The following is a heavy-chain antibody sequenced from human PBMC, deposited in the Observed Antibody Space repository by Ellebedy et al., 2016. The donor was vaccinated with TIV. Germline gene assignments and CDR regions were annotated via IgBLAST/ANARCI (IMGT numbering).Heavy chain of an antibody. CDR1: GFTFSNYA. J-gene: IGHJ4*02. Sequence: GESLKISCAASGFTFSNYAMAWVRQAPGKGLEWVSAIGPRSDYKFYADSVKDRITISRDNSENTLFLQMHSLRGEDTAVYYCAKELVSRDSLTFDYWGQGVLVTVSS. V-gene: IGHV3-23*01. D-gene: IGHD3-9*01. CDR3: AKELVSRDSLTFDY. CDR2: IGPRSDYK.